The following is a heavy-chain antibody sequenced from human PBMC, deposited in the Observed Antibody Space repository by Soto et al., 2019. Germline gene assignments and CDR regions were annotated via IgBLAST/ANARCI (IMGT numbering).Heavy chain of an antibody. D-gene: IGHD6-13*01. CDR1: GGSIRSGGYY. CDR3: ASISDSGWFRSDD. CDR2: IYYSGST. V-gene: IGHV4-31*03. Sequence: SETLSLTCTVSGGSIRSGGYYWSWIRQHPGKGLEWIGYIYYSGSTYYNPYLESRVTISVDKTTSQFSLKLRSVTVADTAMYYCASISDSGWFRSDDWGQGTGVTVSS. J-gene: IGHJ4*02.